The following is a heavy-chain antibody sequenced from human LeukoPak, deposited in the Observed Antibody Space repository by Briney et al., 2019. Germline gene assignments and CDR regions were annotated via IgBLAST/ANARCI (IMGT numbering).Heavy chain of an antibody. CDR2: ISKSSRYI. V-gene: IGHV3-21*01. Sequence: PGGSLRLSCAASGFTFDSYNMNWVRQAPGKGLEWVSSISKSSRYIYYADSVKGRFTISRDNAKNSLYLQMNSLRAEDTAMYYCATSYDYVWGNYRTSTLYPIDYWGRGTLVTVSS. CDR1: GFTFDSYN. J-gene: IGHJ4*02. CDR3: ATSYDYVWGNYRTSTLYPIDY. D-gene: IGHD3-16*01.